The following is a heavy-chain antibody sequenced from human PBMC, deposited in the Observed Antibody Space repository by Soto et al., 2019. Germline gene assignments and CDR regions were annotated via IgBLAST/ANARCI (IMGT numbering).Heavy chain of an antibody. CDR1: GGSISSRTFW. CDR2: MYYSGSS. V-gene: IGHV4-39*01. CDR3: ARHPRDDYNYGGSGIFDD. J-gene: IGHJ4*02. D-gene: IGHD4-4*01. Sequence: QLQLQESGPGLVKPSETLSLTCSVSGGSISSRTFWWAWIRQPPGKGLEWIGDMYYSGSSYSSPSLKSRVTLSVETSKNQLSLKLNSVTAADTAVYYCARHPRDDYNYGGSGIFDDWGQGTLVTVSS.